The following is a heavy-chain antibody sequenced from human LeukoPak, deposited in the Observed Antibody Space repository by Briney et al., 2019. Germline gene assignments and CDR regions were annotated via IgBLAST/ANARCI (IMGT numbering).Heavy chain of an antibody. V-gene: IGHV4-61*02. CDR3: ARVGSSWYKAFDI. D-gene: IGHD6-13*01. CDR1: GGSISSGSYY. J-gene: IGHJ3*02. Sequence: PSQTLSLTYTVSGGSISSGSYYWSWIRQPAGKGLEWIGRIYTSGSTNYNPSLKSRVTISVDTSKNQFSLKLSSVTAADTAMYYCARVGSSWYKAFDIWGQGTMVTVSS. CDR2: IYTSGST.